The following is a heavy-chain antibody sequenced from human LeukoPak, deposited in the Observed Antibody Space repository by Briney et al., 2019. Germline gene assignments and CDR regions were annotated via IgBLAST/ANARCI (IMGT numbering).Heavy chain of an antibody. V-gene: IGHV1-69*13. CDR3: ASSDRGYSYGTNYYYYYGMDV. CDR1: GGTFSGYA. Sequence: SVKVSCKASGGTFSGYAISWVRQAPGQGLEWMGRIIPIFGTANYAQKFQGRVTITADESTSTAYMELSSLRSEDTAVYYCASSDRGYSYGTNYYYYYGMDVWGQGTTVTVSS. D-gene: IGHD5-18*01. CDR2: IIPIFGTA. J-gene: IGHJ6*02.